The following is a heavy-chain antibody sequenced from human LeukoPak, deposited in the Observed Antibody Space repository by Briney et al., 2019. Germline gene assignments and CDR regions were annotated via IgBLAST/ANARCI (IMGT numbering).Heavy chain of an antibody. CDR3: STVDIVVPVGTDAFDI. CDR1: GYTFNDYY. J-gene: IGHJ3*02. Sequence: ASVKVSCKASGYTFNDYYMHWVRQAPGQGLEWMGRINPNSGGTNYAQKFQGRVSMTTDTSISTAYMELSRLRSDDTAVYYCSTVDIVVPVGTDAFDIWGQGTMVTVSA. D-gene: IGHD2-2*03. CDR2: INPNSGGT. V-gene: IGHV1-2*06.